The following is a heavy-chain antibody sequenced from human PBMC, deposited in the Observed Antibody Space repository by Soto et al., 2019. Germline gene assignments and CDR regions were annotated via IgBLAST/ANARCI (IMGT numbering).Heavy chain of an antibody. CDR2: ISIASTTI. Sequence: EVQLVESGGGLVQPGGSLRLSCAASGFTFSGYSMNWVRQAPGKGLEWVSYISIASTTIYYADSVKGRFTISRDNAKNSLYLQMNSRRDEDTAVYYCARDLWERSLDYWGQGTLVTVSS. J-gene: IGHJ4*02. CDR3: ARDLWERSLDY. D-gene: IGHD1-26*01. CDR1: GFTFSGYS. V-gene: IGHV3-48*02.